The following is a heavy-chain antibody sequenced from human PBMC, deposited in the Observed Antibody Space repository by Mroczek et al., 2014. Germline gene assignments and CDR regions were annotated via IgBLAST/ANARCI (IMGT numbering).Heavy chain of an antibody. Sequence: QVQLQESGPGLVKPSETLSLTCTVSGGSISSSSYYWGWIRQPPGKGLEWIGSIYYSGSTYYNPSLKSRVTISVDTSKNQFSLKLSSVTAADTAVYYCARHVRDGYCSGGSCYYSWGELDYWGQGTLVTVSS. V-gene: IGHV4-39*01. CDR3: ARHVRDGYCSGGSCYYSWGELDY. D-gene: IGHD2-15*01. CDR2: IYYSGST. CDR1: GGSISSSSYY. J-gene: IGHJ4*02.